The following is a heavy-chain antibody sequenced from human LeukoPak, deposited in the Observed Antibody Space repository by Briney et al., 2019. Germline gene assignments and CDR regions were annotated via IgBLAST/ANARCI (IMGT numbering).Heavy chain of an antibody. V-gene: IGHV1-18*01. J-gene: IGHJ4*02. D-gene: IGHD2-15*01. Sequence: ASVKVSCKASGYTFTSYGISWVRQAPGQGLEWMGWISAYNGNTNYAQKLQGRVTMTTDTSTSTAYMEPRSLRSDDTAVYYCARVFGLWPPLSDCSGGSCIDYWGQGTLVTVSS. CDR2: ISAYNGNT. CDR1: GYTFTSYG. CDR3: ARVFGLWPPLSDCSGGSCIDY.